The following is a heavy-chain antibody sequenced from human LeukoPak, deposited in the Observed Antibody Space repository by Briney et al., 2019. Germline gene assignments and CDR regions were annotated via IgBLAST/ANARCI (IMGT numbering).Heavy chain of an antibody. Sequence: GGSLRLSCAASGFTFSSYGMHWVRQAPGKGLEWVAFIRYDGSNKYYADSVKGRFTISRDNSKNTLYLQMNSLRAGDTAVYYCAKGGRSSGWYGAYWGQGTLVTVSS. CDR3: AKGGRSSGWYGAY. V-gene: IGHV3-30*02. CDR1: GFTFSSYG. J-gene: IGHJ4*02. D-gene: IGHD6-19*01. CDR2: IRYDGSNK.